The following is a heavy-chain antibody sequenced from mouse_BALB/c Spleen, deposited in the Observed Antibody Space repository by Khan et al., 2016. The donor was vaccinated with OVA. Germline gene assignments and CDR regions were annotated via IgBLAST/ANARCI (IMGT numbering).Heavy chain of an antibody. CDR2: ISSGSATI. V-gene: IGHV5-17*02. D-gene: IGHD2-4*01. CDR3: ARSLITTWYFDV. CDR1: GFTFSNFG. Sequence: EVGLVESGGGLVQPGGSRKLSCAASGFTFSNFGMHWVRQAPEKGLEWVAYISSGSATIYYADTVKGRFTIYRDNPKNTLFLQMTSLRSEDTAIYYCARSLITTWYFDVWGAGTTVTVSS. J-gene: IGHJ1*01.